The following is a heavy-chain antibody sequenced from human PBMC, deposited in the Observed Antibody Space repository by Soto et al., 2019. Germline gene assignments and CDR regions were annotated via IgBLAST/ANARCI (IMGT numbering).Heavy chain of an antibody. CDR3: ASGYSSQGWFDP. V-gene: IGHV4-4*02. CDR2: IYHSGST. J-gene: IGHJ5*02. CDR1: GGSISSSNC. D-gene: IGHD6-13*01. Sequence: SETLSLTCAVSGGSISSSNCWSWVRQPPGKGLEWIGEIYHSGSTNYNPSLKSRVTISVDKSKNQFSLKLSSVTAADTAVYYCASGYSSQGWFDPWGQGTLVTVSS.